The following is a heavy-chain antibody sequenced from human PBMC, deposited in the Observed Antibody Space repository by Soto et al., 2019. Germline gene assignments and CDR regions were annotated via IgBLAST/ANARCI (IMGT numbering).Heavy chain of an antibody. D-gene: IGHD6-6*01. CDR3: AKGAESSSSSYPDH. Sequence: GGSLRLSCAASGFTFSFYALSWVRQAPGKGLVWVSSFSGGGGSTYYADSVKGRVTISRDNSKNTVYLQMNYLRAEDTAVYYCAKGAESSSSSYPDHWGQGTLVTVSS. CDR2: FSGGGGST. V-gene: IGHV3-23*01. J-gene: IGHJ4*02. CDR1: GFTFSFYA.